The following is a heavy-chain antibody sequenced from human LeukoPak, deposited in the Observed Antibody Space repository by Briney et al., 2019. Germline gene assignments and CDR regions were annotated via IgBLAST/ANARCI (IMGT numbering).Heavy chain of an antibody. CDR3: ARGTRGSGFDY. CDR2: IYYSGST. V-gene: IGHV4-31*03. J-gene: IGHJ4*02. D-gene: IGHD3-22*01. Sequence: SETLSLTCTVSGGSISSGGYYWSWVRQHPGKGLEWIGYIYYSGSTYYNPSLKSRVTISVDTSKNQFSLKLSSVTAADTAVYYCARGTRGSGFDYWGQGTLVTVSS. CDR1: GGSISSGGYY.